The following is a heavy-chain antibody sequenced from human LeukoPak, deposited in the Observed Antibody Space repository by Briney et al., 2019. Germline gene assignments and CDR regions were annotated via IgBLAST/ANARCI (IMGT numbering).Heavy chain of an antibody. CDR3: ARDLSLKPRRGYGSGSSGY. D-gene: IGHD3-10*01. Sequence: GASVKVSCKASGYTFTGYYMHWVRQAPGQGLEWMGWINPNSGGTNYAQKFQGRVTMTRDTSISTAYMELSRLRSDDTAVYYCARDLSLKPRRGYGSGSSGYWGQGTLVTVSS. J-gene: IGHJ4*02. CDR2: INPNSGGT. V-gene: IGHV1-2*02. CDR1: GYTFTGYY.